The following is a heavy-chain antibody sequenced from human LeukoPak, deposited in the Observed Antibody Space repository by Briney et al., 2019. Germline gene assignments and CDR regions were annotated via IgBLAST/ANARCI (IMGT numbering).Heavy chain of an antibody. V-gene: IGHV3-43D*03. CDR2: ISWDGGST. D-gene: IGHD6-13*01. CDR3: AKGIAAAGPTWFDP. CDR1: GFTFDDYA. Sequence: GGSLRLSCAASGFTFDDYAMHWVRQAPGKGLEWVSLISWDGGSTYYADSVKGRFTISRDNGKNSLYLQMNSLRAEDTALYYCAKGIAAAGPTWFDPWGQGTLVTVSS. J-gene: IGHJ5*02.